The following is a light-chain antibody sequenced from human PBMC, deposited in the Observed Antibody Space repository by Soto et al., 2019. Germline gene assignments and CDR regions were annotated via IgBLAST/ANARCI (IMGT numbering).Light chain of an antibody. V-gene: IGKV1-9*01. CDR1: QGISSY. J-gene: IGKJ3*01. CDR2: AAS. CDR3: QQLNSYPGAG. Sequence: DIPLTQSPSFLSASVGDRVTITCRASQGISSYLAWYQQKPGKAPKLLIYAASTLQSGVPSRFSGSGSGTEFTLTISSLQPEDFATYYCQQLNSYPGAGFGPGTKVDIK.